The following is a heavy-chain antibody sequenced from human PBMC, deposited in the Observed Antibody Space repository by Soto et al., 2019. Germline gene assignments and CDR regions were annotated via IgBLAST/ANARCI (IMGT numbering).Heavy chain of an antibody. CDR2: ISGSGSKP. J-gene: IGHJ4*02. V-gene: IGHV3-23*01. CDR3: AKTASMTIRHGFDH. Sequence: EVQVLESGGGLVQPGGSLRLSCAASGFTFSSYAMSWVRQAPGQGLEWVSAISGSGSKPYYADSVKGRFTISRDNSKNTLYLQTNSQRAEDTGLYYCAKTASMTIRHGFDHWGQGTLVTVSS. CDR1: GFTFSSYA. D-gene: IGHD4-17*01.